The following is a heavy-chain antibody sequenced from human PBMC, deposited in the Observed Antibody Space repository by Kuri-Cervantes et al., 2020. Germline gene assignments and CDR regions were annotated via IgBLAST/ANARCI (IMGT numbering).Heavy chain of an antibody. Sequence: ASVKVSCKASGYTFTYRYLHWVRQATGQGLEWMGWMNPNSGNTGYAQKFQGRVTMTRNTSISTAYMELSSLRSEDTAVYYCARAGDGDYYDSSGYYDSSTWFDPWGQGTLVTVSS. CDR2: MNPNSGNT. V-gene: IGHV1-8*02. CDR1: GYTFTYRY. J-gene: IGHJ5*02. D-gene: IGHD3-22*01. CDR3: ARAGDGDYYDSSGYYDSSTWFDP.